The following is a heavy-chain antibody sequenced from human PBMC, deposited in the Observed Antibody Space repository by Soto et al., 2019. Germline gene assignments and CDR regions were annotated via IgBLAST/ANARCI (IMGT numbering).Heavy chain of an antibody. Sequence: EALSLVSTVSGGCVSSGSYAWSWIRQPPGKGLEWIGYIYYSGSTNYNPSLKSRVTISVDTSKNPFSLKLSSVTAADTAVYYCARDSKRAAFDYWGQGTLVTVSS. D-gene: IGHD3-3*02. V-gene: IGHV4-61*01. J-gene: IGHJ4*02. CDR3: ARDSKRAAFDY. CDR2: IYYSGST. CDR1: GGCVSSGSYA.